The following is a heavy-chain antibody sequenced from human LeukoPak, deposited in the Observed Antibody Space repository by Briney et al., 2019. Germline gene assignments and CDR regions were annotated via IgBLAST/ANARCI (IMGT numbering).Heavy chain of an antibody. J-gene: IGHJ3*02. D-gene: IGHD3-16*01. CDR1: GYTFTAYY. Sequence: ASVKVSCKTFGYTFTAYYLHWVRQAPGQRLEWMGWINAGNGNTKYSQEFQGRVTITRDTSASTAYMELSSLRSEDMAVYYCARGSGGGGAFDIWGQGTMVTVSS. CDR2: INAGNGNT. CDR3: ARGSGGGGAFDI. V-gene: IGHV1-3*03.